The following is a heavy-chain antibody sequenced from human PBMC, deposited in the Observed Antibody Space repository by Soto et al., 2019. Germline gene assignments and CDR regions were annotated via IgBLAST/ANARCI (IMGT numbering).Heavy chain of an antibody. V-gene: IGHV5-51*01. CDR1: GYIFTSYW. CDR3: ARLDPDYYYYYGMDV. Sequence: GESLKISCKGSGYIFTSYWIDWGRQMPGKGLEWMGIIYPGDSDTRYSPSFQGQVTISADKSISTAYLQWSSLKASDTAMYYCARLDPDYYYYYGMDVWGQGTTVTVSS. J-gene: IGHJ6*02. CDR2: IYPGDSDT.